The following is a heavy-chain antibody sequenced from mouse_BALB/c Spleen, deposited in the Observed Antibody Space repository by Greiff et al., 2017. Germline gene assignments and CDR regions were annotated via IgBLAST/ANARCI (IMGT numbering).Heavy chain of an antibody. CDR3: ARGGYGKNYAMDY. V-gene: IGHV5-4*02. D-gene: IGHD2-10*02. CDR1: GFTFSDYY. CDR2: ISDGGSYT. Sequence: EVKLVESGGGLVKPGGSLKLSCAASGFTFSDYYMYWVRQTPEKRLEWVATISDGGSYTYYPDSVKGRFTISRDNAKNNLYLQMSSLKSEDTAMYYCARGGYGKNYAMDYWGQGTSVTVSS. J-gene: IGHJ4*01.